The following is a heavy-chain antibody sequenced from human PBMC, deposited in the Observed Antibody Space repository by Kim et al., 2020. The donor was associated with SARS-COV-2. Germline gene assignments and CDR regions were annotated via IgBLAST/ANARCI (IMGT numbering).Heavy chain of an antibody. CDR3: AKSRRANRIAVAGTPMDV. Sequence: GGSLRLSCAASGFTFSSYGMHWVRQAPGKGLEWVAVISYDGSNKYYADSVKGRFTISRDNSKNTLYLQMNSLRAEDTAVYYCAKSRRANRIAVAGTPMDVWGQGTAVTVPS. D-gene: IGHD6-19*01. CDR2: ISYDGSNK. CDR1: GFTFSSYG. V-gene: IGHV3-30*18. J-gene: IGHJ6*01.